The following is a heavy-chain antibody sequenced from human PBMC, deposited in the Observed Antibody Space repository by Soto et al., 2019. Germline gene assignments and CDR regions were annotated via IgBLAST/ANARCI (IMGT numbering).Heavy chain of an antibody. D-gene: IGHD3-16*01. Sequence: GGSLRLSCAASGFTFGDYYMSWIRQAPGKGLEWVSYISSSGSNTYYAESMKGRFRISRDSANNSLYLQMNSLRAEDTAVYYCARAPKGGVFDFWGQGALVTVSS. CDR3: ARAPKGGVFDF. V-gene: IGHV3-11*01. J-gene: IGHJ4*02. CDR2: ISSSGSNT. CDR1: GFTFGDYY.